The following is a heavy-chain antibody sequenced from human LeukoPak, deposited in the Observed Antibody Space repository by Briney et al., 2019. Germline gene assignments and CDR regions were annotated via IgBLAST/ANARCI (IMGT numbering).Heavy chain of an antibody. V-gene: IGHV3-53*01. J-gene: IGHJ4*02. CDR1: GFSFSSYG. CDR2: IYSDNT. Sequence: GGSLRLSCAASGFSFSSYGMHWVRQAPGKGLEWVSFIYSDNTHYSDSVKGRFTISRDNSKNTLYLQMNSLRAEDTAVYYCARRAGAYSHPYDYWGQGTLVTVSS. D-gene: IGHD4/OR15-4a*01. CDR3: ARRAGAYSHPYDY.